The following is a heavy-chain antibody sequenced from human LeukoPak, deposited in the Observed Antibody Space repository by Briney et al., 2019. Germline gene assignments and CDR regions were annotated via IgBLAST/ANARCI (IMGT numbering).Heavy chain of an antibody. CDR1: RFTFSSYS. V-gene: IGHV3-48*01. CDR2: ISSSSNTI. Sequence: PGGSLRLSCAASRFTFSSYSMNWVRQAPGKGLEWISYISSSSNTIYYADSVKGRFTISRDNAKNSLFLQMNGLRAEDTAVYYCARDSSAPTWYFDLWGRGTLVTVSS. CDR3: ARDSSAPTWYFDL. J-gene: IGHJ2*01. D-gene: IGHD3-10*01.